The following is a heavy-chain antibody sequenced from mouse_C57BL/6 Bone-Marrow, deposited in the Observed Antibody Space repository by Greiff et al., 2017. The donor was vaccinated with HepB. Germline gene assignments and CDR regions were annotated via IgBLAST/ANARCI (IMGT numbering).Heavy chain of an antibody. V-gene: IGHV7-3*01. CDR2: IRNKANGYTT. Sequence: EVQLVESGGGLVQPGGSLSLSCAASGFTFTDYYMSWVRQPPGKALEWLGFIRNKANGYTTEYSASVKGRFTISRDNSQSILYLQMNALRAEDSATYYCARSDGDYYYAMDYWGQGTSVTVSS. J-gene: IGHJ4*01. CDR1: GFTFTDYY. CDR3: ARSDGDYYYAMDY. D-gene: IGHD2-13*01.